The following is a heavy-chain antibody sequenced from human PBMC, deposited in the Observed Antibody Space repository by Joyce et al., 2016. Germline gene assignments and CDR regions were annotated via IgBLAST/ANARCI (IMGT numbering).Heavy chain of an antibody. CDR1: GFSFNGSW. Sequence: EVQLVQSGAEVQKPGESLKISCKSSGFSFNGSWIAWVSQMPGKGLEWMGNIYPGASRTRYSPSFQGQVTISADKSINTAYLHWSSLKASDTAIYYCARVISHSHFDTWGQGTLVTVSS. CDR3: ARVISHSHFDT. J-gene: IGHJ4*02. D-gene: IGHD2-21*01. CDR2: IYPGASRT. V-gene: IGHV5-51*01.